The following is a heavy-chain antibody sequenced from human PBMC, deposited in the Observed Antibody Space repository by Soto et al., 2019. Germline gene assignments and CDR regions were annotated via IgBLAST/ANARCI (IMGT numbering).Heavy chain of an antibody. CDR2: IYYSGRT. CDR1: GGSVNSGGYH. V-gene: IGHV4-31*03. Sequence: QVQLQESGPGQVKTSQTLSLTCTVSGGSVNSGGYHWSWIRQPPGKDREWIGDIYYSGRTYYNPSLKRRVTISIDTSTIHSPLHLIAHNAADTAVYYCASAQIPNWTYYGMDVWGQGTTVTVSS. CDR3: ASAQIPNWTYYGMDV. D-gene: IGHD1-1*01. J-gene: IGHJ6*02.